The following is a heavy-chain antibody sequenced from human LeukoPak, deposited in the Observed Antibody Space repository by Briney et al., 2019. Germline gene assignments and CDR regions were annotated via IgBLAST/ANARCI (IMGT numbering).Heavy chain of an antibody. J-gene: IGHJ6*03. CDR2: IYYSGST. D-gene: IGHD4-11*01. CDR3: ARVTTHYYYYYMDV. Sequence: PSETLSLTCTVSGGSISSSSYYWSWIRQPPGKGLEWIGSIYYSGSTYYNPSLKSRVTISVDTSKNQFSLKLSSVTAADTAVYYCARVTTHYYYYYMDVWGKGTTVTISS. V-gene: IGHV4-39*07. CDR1: GGSISSSSYY.